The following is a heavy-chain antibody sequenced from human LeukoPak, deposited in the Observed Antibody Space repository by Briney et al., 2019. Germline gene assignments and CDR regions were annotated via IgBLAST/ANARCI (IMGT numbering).Heavy chain of an antibody. CDR3: AKQERDHHVVSSYCDY. J-gene: IGHJ4*02. D-gene: IGHD1-26*01. CDR2: ISGNGGST. Sequence: GGSLSLSCAAPGFTFSSYAMSWVRQAPGKGLEWVSGISGNGGSTYYADSVKGRFTISSDNSKNTLYLQMNSLRAEDTAVYYCAKQERDHHVVSSYCDYWGQGTLVTVSS. V-gene: IGHV3-23*01. CDR1: GFTFSSYA.